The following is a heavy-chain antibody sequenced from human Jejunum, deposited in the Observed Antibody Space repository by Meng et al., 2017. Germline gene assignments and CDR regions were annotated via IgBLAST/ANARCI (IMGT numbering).Heavy chain of an antibody. D-gene: IGHD1-26*01. J-gene: IGHJ4*02. V-gene: IGHV6-1*01. CDR3: AGGGLVRSTRGYFDY. CDR2: TYYRSKWYI. Sequence: QIQLQQSVPGLVKPSQTLSPTHTLSGDRVSSNSAGWNWIRQSPSRGLEWLGRTYYRSKWYIDYAVSVKSRITINPDTSKNQFSLHLNSVTPEDTAVYYCAGGGLVRSTRGYFDYWGQGTLVTVSS. CDR1: GDRVSSNSAG.